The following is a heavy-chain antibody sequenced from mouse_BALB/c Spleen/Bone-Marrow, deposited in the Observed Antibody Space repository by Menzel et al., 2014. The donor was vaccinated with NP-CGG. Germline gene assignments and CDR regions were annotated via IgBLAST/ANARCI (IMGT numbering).Heavy chain of an antibody. CDR1: GFTFTDHY. CDR2: IRNKANGYTT. CDR3: ARDYLYYFDY. J-gene: IGHJ2*01. Sequence: EVHLVESGGGLVQPGGFLRLSCATSGFTFTDHYMSWVRQPPGKALEWLGFIRNKANGYTTEYSASVKGRFTISRDNSQSIVYLQMSTLRAEDSATYYCARDYLYYFDYWGQGTTLTVSS. V-gene: IGHV7-3*02. D-gene: IGHD2-1*01.